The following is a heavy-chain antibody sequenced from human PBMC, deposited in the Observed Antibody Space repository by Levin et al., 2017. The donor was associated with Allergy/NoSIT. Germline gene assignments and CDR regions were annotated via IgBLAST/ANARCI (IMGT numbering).Heavy chain of an antibody. V-gene: IGHV3-7*01. D-gene: IGHD2-15*01. CDR2: IRQDGGEK. CDR3: ARDPGYCSGGSCFPPDY. Sequence: SCAASGFTFSNYWMTWVRQAPGKGLEWVADIRQDGGEKYYVGSVKGRFTISRDNAQNSLYLQMSSLTAEDTAIYYCARDPGYCSGGSCFPPDYWGQGTLVTVSS. CDR1: GFTFSNYW. J-gene: IGHJ4*02.